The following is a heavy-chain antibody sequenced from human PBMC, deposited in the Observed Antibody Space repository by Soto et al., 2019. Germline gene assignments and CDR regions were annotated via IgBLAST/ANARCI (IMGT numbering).Heavy chain of an antibody. Sequence: GSGPTPVNPTETLTLTCTVSGFSLSNARMGVTWIRQPPGKALEWLAHIFSNDEKSYSTSLKSRLTISKDTSKSQVVLTMTNMDPVDTATYYCARIQTKATVTKVYYFDYWGQGTLVTVSS. D-gene: IGHD4-17*01. CDR2: IFSNDEK. CDR1: GFSLSNARMG. CDR3: ARIQTKATVTKVYYFDY. J-gene: IGHJ4*02. V-gene: IGHV2-26*01.